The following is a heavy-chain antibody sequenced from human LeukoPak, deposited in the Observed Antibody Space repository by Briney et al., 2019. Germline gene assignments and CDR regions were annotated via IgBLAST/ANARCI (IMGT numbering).Heavy chain of an antibody. Sequence: ASVTVSFTASGYTFTGYYMHWVRQAPGQGLEWMGWINPNSGGTNYEQKFQGRVTMTRDTSISTAYMELSRLRSDDTAVYYCARLRWEYQLHYYDAFDIWGQGTMVTVSS. CDR2: INPNSGGT. CDR3: ARLRWEYQLHYYDAFDI. V-gene: IGHV1-2*02. CDR1: GYTFTGYY. J-gene: IGHJ3*02. D-gene: IGHD2-2*01.